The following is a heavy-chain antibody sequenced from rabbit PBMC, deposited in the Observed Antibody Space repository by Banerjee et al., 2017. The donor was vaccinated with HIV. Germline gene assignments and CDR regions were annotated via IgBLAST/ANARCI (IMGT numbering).Heavy chain of an antibody. V-gene: IGHV1S40*01. CDR3: ARDLAGVIGWNFNL. D-gene: IGHD4-1*01. J-gene: IGHJ4*01. Sequence: QSLEESGGGLVKPEGSLTLTCTASGFSFTNKYVMCWVRQAPGKGLEWIARINTSSGNTVYASWAKGRFTISSHNAQNTLYLQLNSLTAADTATYFCARDLAGVIGWNFNLWGPGTLVTVS. CDR1: GFSFTNKYV. CDR2: INTSSGNT.